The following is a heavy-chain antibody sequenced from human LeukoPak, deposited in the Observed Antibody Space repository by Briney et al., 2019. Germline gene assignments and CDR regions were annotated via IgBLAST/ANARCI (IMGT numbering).Heavy chain of an antibody. D-gene: IGHD6-19*01. J-gene: IGHJ4*02. CDR1: GGSISSYY. Sequence: SETLSLTCTVSGGSISSYYWSWIRQPPGKGLEWIGYIYYSGSTNYNPSLKSRVTISVDTSKNQFSLRLSSVTAADTAVYYCARGLKGSGWYSGGYWGQGTLVTVSS. CDR2: IYYSGST. V-gene: IGHV4-59*12. CDR3: ARGLKGSGWYSGGY.